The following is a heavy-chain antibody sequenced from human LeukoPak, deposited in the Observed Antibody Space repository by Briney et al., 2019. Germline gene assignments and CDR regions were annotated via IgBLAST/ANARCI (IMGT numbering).Heavy chain of an antibody. J-gene: IGHJ4*02. CDR2: IYNSGST. D-gene: IGHD5-18*01. CDR3: ATSDTAMLIDY. CDR1: GGSISSFY. Sequence: PSETLSLTCTVSGGSISSFYWGWIRQPPGKGLEWIGYIYNSGSTDYNPSLQSRVTISVDTSKNQFSLKLSSVTAADTAIYYCATSDTAMLIDYWGQGTLVTVSS. V-gene: IGHV4-4*08.